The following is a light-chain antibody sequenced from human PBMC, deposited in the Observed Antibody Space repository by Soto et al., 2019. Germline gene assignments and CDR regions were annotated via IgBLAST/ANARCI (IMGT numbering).Light chain of an antibody. CDR2: AAY. CDR3: QQISNYPPIT. V-gene: IGKV1-9*01. J-gene: IGKJ5*01. CDR1: QGISSF. Sequence: DIPMTQSPSTLSGSVVDRIPITCRASQGISSFLAWYQQKPGKAPKLLIYAAYTLQSGVPSRFSGSGSGTDFTLTISSLQPEDFATYYCQQISNYPPITCGQGTRLEIK.